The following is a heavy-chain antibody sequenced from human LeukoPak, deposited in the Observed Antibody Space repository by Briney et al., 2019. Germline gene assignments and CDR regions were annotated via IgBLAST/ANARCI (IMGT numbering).Heavy chain of an antibody. V-gene: IGHV3-33*01. J-gene: IGHJ4*02. CDR3: ASRYESSASLHY. CDR1: GYTFSSYA. CDR2: IWYDGSNK. D-gene: IGHD3-22*01. Sequence: PGGSLRLSCAASGYTFSSYAMHWVRQAPGKGLEWVAVIWYDGSNKYYADSVKGRFTISRDNSENTLYLQMNSLRAKDTAVYYCASRYESSASLHYWGQGTLVTVSS.